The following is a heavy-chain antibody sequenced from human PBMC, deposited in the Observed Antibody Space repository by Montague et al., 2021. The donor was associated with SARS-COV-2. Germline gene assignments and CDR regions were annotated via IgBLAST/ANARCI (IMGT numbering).Heavy chain of an antibody. CDR3: AREGGWLSRGSYYFGY. V-gene: IGHV4-39*07. Sequence: SETLSLTCTVSGGSISSSSYYWGWIRQLPGKGLEWIGSIYYSGSTYYXXXLKSRVTISVDTSKNQFSLKLSSATAADTAVYYCAREGGWLSRGSYYFGYWGQGTLVTVSS. J-gene: IGHJ4*02. CDR1: GGSISSSSYY. D-gene: IGHD3-22*01. CDR2: IYYSGST.